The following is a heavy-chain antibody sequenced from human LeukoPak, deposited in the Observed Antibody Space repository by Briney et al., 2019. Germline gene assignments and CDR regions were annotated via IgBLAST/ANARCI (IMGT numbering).Heavy chain of an antibody. V-gene: IGHV4-39*02. CDR1: GGSISSSSYY. J-gene: IGHJ5*02. CDR3: AREGDSSGWYGGWFDP. D-gene: IGHD6-19*01. Sequence: SETLSLTCTVSGGSISSSSYYWGWIRQPPGKGLEWSGSIYYSGSTYYNPSLKSRVTISVDTSKNQFSLKLGSVTAADTAVYYCAREGDSSGWYGGWFDPWGQGTLVTVSS. CDR2: IYYSGST.